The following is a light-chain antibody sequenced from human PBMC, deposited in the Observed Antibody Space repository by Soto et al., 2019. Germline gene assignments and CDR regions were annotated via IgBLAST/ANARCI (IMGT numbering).Light chain of an antibody. Sequence: QSVLTQPPSASGTAGQRVTISCSRSTSNIGSNTVNWYQQLPGTAPRTLIYSNNQRPSGVPDRFSGSKSGTSGSLAISGLLSEDEADYYCAAWDDGLNGYVFGTGTKVTVL. J-gene: IGLJ1*01. V-gene: IGLV1-44*01. CDR2: SNN. CDR3: AAWDDGLNGYV. CDR1: TSNIGSNT.